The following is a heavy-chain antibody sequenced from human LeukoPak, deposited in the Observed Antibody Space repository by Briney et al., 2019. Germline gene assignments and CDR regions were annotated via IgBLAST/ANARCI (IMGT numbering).Heavy chain of an antibody. J-gene: IGHJ6*03. CDR1: GYTFTSYD. D-gene: IGHD5-12*01. Sequence: GASVKVSCKASGYTFTSYDINWVRQATGQGLEWMGWMNPNSGNTGYAQKFQGRVTTTRNNSIRTASMELSSLRSEDTAVYYCARGPRGHEYYYMDVWGKGTTVTVSS. CDR3: ARGPRGHEYYYMDV. CDR2: MNPNSGNT. V-gene: IGHV1-8*02.